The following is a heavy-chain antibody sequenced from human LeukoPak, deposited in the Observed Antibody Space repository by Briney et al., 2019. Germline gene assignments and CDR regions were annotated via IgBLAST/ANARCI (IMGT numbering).Heavy chain of an antibody. V-gene: IGHV3-7*03. J-gene: IGHJ4*02. D-gene: IGHD3-3*01. CDR3: ARDRRSSDY. Sequence: GGSLRLSCAASGFTFSSYWMNWARQAPGKGLEWVASINHNGNVNYYVDSVKGRFTISRDNAKNSLYLQMSNLRAEDTAVYFCARDRRSSDYWGQGTLVTVSS. CDR1: GFTFSSYW. CDR2: INHNGNVN.